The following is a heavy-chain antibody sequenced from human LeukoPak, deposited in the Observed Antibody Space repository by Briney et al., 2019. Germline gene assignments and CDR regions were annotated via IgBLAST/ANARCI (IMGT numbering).Heavy chain of an antibody. CDR1: GGSISSYY. Sequence: SETLSLTCTVSGGSISSYYWSWIRQPPGNGLEWIGYIYYSGSTNYNPSLKSRVTISVDTSKNQFSLKLSSVTAADTAVYYCARGPLGRFLEWLFLDYWGQGTLVTVSS. CDR3: ARGPLGRFLEWLFLDY. V-gene: IGHV4-59*01. J-gene: IGHJ4*02. CDR2: IYYSGST. D-gene: IGHD3-3*01.